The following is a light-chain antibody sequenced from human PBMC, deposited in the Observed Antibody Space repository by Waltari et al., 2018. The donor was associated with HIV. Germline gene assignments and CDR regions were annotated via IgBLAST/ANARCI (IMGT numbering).Light chain of an antibody. Sequence: DIVMTQSPDSLALSLGAGATITCKSSQTIFYSSKNKNYLVWYQQKPGQTPKLLIYWASTRDSGVPDRFSGSGSGTDFTLTISNLQSEDVAIYFCQQYYSNPPTFGQGTKVEVK. CDR1: QTIFYSSKNKNY. CDR3: QQYYSNPPT. CDR2: WAS. J-gene: IGKJ1*01. V-gene: IGKV4-1*01.